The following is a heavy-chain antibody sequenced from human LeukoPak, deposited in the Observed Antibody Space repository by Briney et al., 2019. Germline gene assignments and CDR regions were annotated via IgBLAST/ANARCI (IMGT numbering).Heavy chain of an antibody. V-gene: IGHV5-51*01. J-gene: IGHJ4*02. CDR2: IYPGDSDP. CDR1: GYTFATYW. Sequence: GESLQISCKGSGYTFATYWIGWVRQMPGKGLEWMGIIYPGDSDPRYSPSFQGQVTISADTSISTAYLQWSSLKASDSAMYYCVRHGLGSSWFGFDYWGQGTLVTVSS. D-gene: IGHD6-13*01. CDR3: VRHGLGSSWFGFDY.